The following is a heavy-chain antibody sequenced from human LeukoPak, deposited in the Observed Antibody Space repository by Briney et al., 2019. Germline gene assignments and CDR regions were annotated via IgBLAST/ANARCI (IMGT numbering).Heavy chain of an antibody. CDR1: GFTFSSYW. Sequence: GGSLRLSCAASGFTFSSYWKSWVRQAPGKGLEWVANIKQDGSEKYYVDSVKGRFTISRDNAKNSLYLQMNSLRAEDTAVYYCARVAGGSGWYYFDYWGQGTLVTVSS. V-gene: IGHV3-7*01. J-gene: IGHJ4*02. CDR2: IKQDGSEK. CDR3: ARVAGGSGWYYFDY. D-gene: IGHD6-19*01.